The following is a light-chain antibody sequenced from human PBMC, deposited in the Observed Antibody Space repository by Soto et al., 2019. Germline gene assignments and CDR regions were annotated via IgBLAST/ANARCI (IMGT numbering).Light chain of an antibody. CDR2: AAS. Sequence: DIQMTQSPSSVSASVGDRVTITCRASQGISNWLAWYQQKPGKAPKLLIYAASSLQSGVPSRFSGSGSGTDFTRTISSLQPDDFATYYCQQANSFPLTFGGGTKVEVQ. J-gene: IGKJ4*01. CDR1: QGISNW. V-gene: IGKV1-12*01. CDR3: QQANSFPLT.